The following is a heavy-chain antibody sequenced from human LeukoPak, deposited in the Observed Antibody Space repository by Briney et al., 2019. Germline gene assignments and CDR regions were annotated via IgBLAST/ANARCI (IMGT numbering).Heavy chain of an antibody. CDR1: GGSISSYY. CDR2: IYYSGST. V-gene: IGHV4-59*01. Sequence: SETLSLTCTASGGSISSYYWSWIRQPPGKGLEWIGYIYYSGSTNYNPSLKSRVTISVDTSKNQFSLKLSSVTAADTAVYYCARDLGELGAPNYYGMDVWGQGTTVTVSS. CDR3: ARDLGELGAPNYYGMDV. J-gene: IGHJ6*02. D-gene: IGHD1-26*01.